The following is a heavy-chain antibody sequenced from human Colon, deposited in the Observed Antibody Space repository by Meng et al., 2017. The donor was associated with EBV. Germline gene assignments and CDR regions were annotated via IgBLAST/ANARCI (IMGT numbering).Heavy chain of an antibody. CDR2: IYYTGST. CDR3: ARDVPLL. J-gene: IGHJ4*02. V-gene: IGHV4-39*07. CDR1: GDTISGSGYY. Sequence: QLALPESGTGLVRPSVTLSLTCSASGDTISGSGYYWGWVRQPPGKGLEWIGNIYYTGSTYYNPSLKSRVTISVDTSKNQFSLKVTSMTAADTAVYYCARDVPLLWGPGTLVTVSS.